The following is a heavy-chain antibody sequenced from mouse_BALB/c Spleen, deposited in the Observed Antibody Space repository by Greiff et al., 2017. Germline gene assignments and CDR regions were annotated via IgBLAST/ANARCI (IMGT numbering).Heavy chain of an antibody. CDR2: IYPSDSYT. V-gene: IGHV1-69*02. Sequence: QVQLQQPGAELVRPGASVKLSCKASGCTFTSYWINWVKQRPGQGLEWIGNIYPSDSYTNYNQKFKDKATLTVDKSSSTAYMQLSSPTSEDSAVYYCTRGITTGWFAYWGQGTLVTVSA. CDR1: GCTFTSYW. J-gene: IGHJ3*01. CDR3: TRGITTGWFAY. D-gene: IGHD1-2*01.